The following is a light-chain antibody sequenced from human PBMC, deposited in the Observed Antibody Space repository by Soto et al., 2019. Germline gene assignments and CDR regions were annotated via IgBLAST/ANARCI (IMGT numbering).Light chain of an antibody. Sequence: EIVLTQSPGTLSSSPGERATLSCRASQTVTSNYLAWYQQKPGQAPRLLFFGASIRATGLPDRLSGGGSGTDFTLTISRLEPEDFAVYYCQQYGSSPGTFGQGTKVDIK. CDR3: QQYGSSPGT. V-gene: IGKV3-20*01. J-gene: IGKJ1*01. CDR1: QTVTSNY. CDR2: GAS.